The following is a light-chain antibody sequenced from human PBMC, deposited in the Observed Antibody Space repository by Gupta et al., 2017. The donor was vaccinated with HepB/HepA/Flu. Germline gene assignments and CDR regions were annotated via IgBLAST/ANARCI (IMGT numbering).Light chain of an antibody. CDR2: NVF. CDR1: NTDY. V-gene: IGLV2-14*01. CDR3: SSYTFTSTLVV. Sequence: QSSLAQPASVPGSPAQSITISCTGTNTDYVSWYQQYPGKAPKLLLYNVFHRPSGVSHRFSGSKSGNTASLTISGLQAEDEANYYCSSYTFTSTLVVFGGGTHLTVL. J-gene: IGLJ2*01.